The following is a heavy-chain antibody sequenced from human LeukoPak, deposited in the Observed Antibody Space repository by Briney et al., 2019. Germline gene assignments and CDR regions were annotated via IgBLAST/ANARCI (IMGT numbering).Heavy chain of an antibody. CDR2: INHSGST. CDR1: GGSFSGYY. Sequence: SETLSLTCAVYGGSFSGYYWSWIRQPPGKGLEWIGEINHSGSTNYNPSLKSRVTISVDTSKNQFSLKLSSVTAADTAVHYCARFRWHFDWSLKSYYYYGMDVWGQGTTVTVSS. V-gene: IGHV4-34*01. J-gene: IGHJ6*02. D-gene: IGHD3-9*01. CDR3: ARFRWHFDWSLKSYYYYGMDV.